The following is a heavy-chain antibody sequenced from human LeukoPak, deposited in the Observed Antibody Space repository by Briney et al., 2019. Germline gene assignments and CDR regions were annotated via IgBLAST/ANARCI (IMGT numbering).Heavy chain of an antibody. V-gene: IGHV1-69*01. CDR2: IIPILGTA. Sequence: SVKVSCKASGLTFTIYAISWVRQATGQGLEWMGGIIPILGTANYAQKFEGRVTITADESTRTAYMQLSSLRSEDTAVYYCARDFGYNWNPYYYYYYMDVWGKGTTVTVSS. CDR3: ARDFGYNWNPYYYYYYMDV. J-gene: IGHJ6*03. CDR1: GLTFTIYA. D-gene: IGHD1-20*01.